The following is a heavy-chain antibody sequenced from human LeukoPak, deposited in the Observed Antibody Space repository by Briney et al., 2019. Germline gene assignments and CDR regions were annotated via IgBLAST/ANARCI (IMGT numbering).Heavy chain of an antibody. D-gene: IGHD3-3*01. CDR2: INSAGSIT. CDR1: GFTFSSYW. Sequence: GGSLRLSCAASGFTFSSYWMDWVRQAPGKGLVWVSRINSAGSITGYADSVKGRLTISRDNAKNTLYLEMSSLRAEDTAVYFCATDQGGLRYWGQGTLVTVSS. J-gene: IGHJ4*02. CDR3: ATDQGGLRY. V-gene: IGHV3-74*01.